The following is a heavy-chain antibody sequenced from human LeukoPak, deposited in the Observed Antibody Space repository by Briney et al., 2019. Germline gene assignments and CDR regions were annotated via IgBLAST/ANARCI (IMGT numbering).Heavy chain of an antibody. CDR2: ISPGDSDT. V-gene: IGHV5-51*01. CDR3: ARVRLDYDYVWGSYRAPSYYYYMDV. CDR1: GYSLTNYR. Sequence: GESLKISCKGSGYSLTNYRIGWVRQMPGKGLEWMGIISPGDSDTRYSPSFQGQVTISVDKSISTAYLQWNSLKASDTAMYYCARVRLDYDYVWGSYRAPSYYYYMDVWGKGTTVTVSS. D-gene: IGHD3-16*02. J-gene: IGHJ6*03.